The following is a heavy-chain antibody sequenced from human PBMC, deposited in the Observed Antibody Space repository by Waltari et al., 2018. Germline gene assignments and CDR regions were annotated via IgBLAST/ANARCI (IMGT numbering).Heavy chain of an antibody. J-gene: IGHJ5*02. Sequence: LKSRVTISVDTSKNQFSLKLSSVTAADTAVYYCARRGIVVVPAATGMVYNWFDPWGQGTLVTVSS. D-gene: IGHD2-2*01. CDR3: ARRGIVVVPAATGMVYNWFDP. V-gene: IGHV4-39*01.